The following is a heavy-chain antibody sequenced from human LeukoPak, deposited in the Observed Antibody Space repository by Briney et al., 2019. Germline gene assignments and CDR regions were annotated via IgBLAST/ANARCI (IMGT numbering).Heavy chain of an antibody. D-gene: IGHD3-10*01. J-gene: IGHJ4*02. Sequence: GGSLRLSCAASGFTFSNHDMHWVRQATGKGLEWVSGIGTAGDTYYPGSVKGRFTISRENAKNTLYLQMNSLRAEDTAVYYCAKGGYYGSGTYYNYYFDYWGQGTLVTVSS. CDR3: AKGGYYGSGTYYNYYFDY. CDR2: IGTAGDT. V-gene: IGHV3-13*01. CDR1: GFTFSNHD.